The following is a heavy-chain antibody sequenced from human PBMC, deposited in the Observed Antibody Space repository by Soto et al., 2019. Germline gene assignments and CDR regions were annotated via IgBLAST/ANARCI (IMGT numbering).Heavy chain of an antibody. D-gene: IGHD2-15*01. CDR1: GFTFSSYA. CDR3: ARDLSGIATLDN. CDR2: ISYDGSNK. Sequence: QVPLVESGGGVVQPGRSLRLSCAASGFTFSSYAMHWVRQAPGKGLAWVAVISYDGSNKYYADSVKGRFTISRDNSKNTLSLQMNSLSAEDTAVYYCARDLSGIATLDNWGQGTLVTVSS. J-gene: IGHJ4*02. V-gene: IGHV3-30-3*01.